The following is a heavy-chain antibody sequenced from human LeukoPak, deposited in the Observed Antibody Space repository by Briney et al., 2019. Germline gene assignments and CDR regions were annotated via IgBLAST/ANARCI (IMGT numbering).Heavy chain of an antibody. D-gene: IGHD2-2*01. CDR1: GFTFSSYS. CDR3: ARAGLDCSSTSCYEAFDY. Sequence: PGGSLRLSCAASGFTFSSYSMNWVRQAPGKGLEWVSSISSSSSYIYYADSVKGRSTISRDNAKNSLYLQMNSLRAEDTAVYYCARAGLDCSSTSCYEAFDYWGQGTLVTVSS. CDR2: ISSSSSYI. J-gene: IGHJ4*02. V-gene: IGHV3-21*01.